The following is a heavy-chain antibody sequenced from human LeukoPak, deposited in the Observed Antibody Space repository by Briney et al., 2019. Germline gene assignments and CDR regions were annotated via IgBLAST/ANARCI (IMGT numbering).Heavy chain of an antibody. V-gene: IGHV3-30-3*01. CDR3: ARSHYDSSGYYYGDY. Sequence: GRSLRLSCAASGFTFSSYAMHWVRQAPGKGLEWVAVISYDGNNKYYADSVRGRFTISRDNSNNTLCLQMNSLRAEDTAVYYCARSHYDSSGYYYGDYWGQGTLVTVSS. J-gene: IGHJ4*02. D-gene: IGHD3-22*01. CDR2: ISYDGNNK. CDR1: GFTFSSYA.